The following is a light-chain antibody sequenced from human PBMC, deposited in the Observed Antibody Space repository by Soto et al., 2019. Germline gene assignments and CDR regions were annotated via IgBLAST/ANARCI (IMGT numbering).Light chain of an antibody. CDR2: GAS. Sequence: EIVLTQSPGTLSLSPGERATLSCRASQRVGSRYLAWYQQKPGQAPRLLIYGASSRATGIPDRFSGSGSGTDCSLTISRLEPEDFAVYYCQQYGSSPSWKFGQGTKVEIK. J-gene: IGKJ1*01. V-gene: IGKV3-20*01. CDR3: QQYGSSPSWK. CDR1: QRVGSRY.